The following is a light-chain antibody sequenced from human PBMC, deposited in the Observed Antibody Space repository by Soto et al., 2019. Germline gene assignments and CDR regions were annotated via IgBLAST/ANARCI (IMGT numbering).Light chain of an antibody. V-gene: IGKV3-20*01. CDR3: QQYATSPGT. CDR2: EAS. CDR1: QSLSNNSY. Sequence: EIVLTQSPGTLSLSPGERATLSFTSLQSLSNNSYLAWYQQKPGQAPRLLIYEASSRATGIPDRFSGSGSGKDFTLTISGLEPEDFAVYYCQQYATSPGTFGQGTKVDIK. J-gene: IGKJ1*01.